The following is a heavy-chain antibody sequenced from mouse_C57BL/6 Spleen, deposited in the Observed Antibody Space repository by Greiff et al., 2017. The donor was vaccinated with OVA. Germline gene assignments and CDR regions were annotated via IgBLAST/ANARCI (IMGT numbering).Heavy chain of an antibody. V-gene: IGHV6-6*01. J-gene: IGHJ2*01. Sequence: EVQRVESGGGLVQPGGSMKLSCAASGFTFSDAWMDWVRQSPEKGLEWVAEIRNKANNHATYYAESVKGRFTISRDDSKSSVYLQMNSLRAEDTGIYYCTGSNSRYYFDYWGQGTTLTVSS. CDR2: IRNKANNHAT. CDR1: GFTFSDAW. CDR3: TGSNSRYYFDY. D-gene: IGHD2-5*01.